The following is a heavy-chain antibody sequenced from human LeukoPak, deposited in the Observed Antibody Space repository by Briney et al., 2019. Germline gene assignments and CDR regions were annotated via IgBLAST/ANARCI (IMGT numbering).Heavy chain of an antibody. V-gene: IGHV1-46*01. CDR3: ARDPPIIRGYCSGGSCLSPYYYYMDV. J-gene: IGHJ6*03. D-gene: IGHD2-15*01. Sequence: ASVKVSCKASGYTFTSYYMHWVRQAPGQGLEWMGIINPSGGSTSYAQKFQGRVTMTRDTSTSTVYMELSSLRSEDTAVYYCARDPPIIRGYCSGGSCLSPYYYYMDVWGKGTTVTTSS. CDR2: INPSGGST. CDR1: GYTFTSYY.